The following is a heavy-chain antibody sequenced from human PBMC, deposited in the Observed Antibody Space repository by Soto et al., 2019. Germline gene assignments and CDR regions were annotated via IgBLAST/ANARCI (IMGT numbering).Heavy chain of an antibody. CDR1: GFTFSSYA. CDR2: ISGSGGST. CDR3: ASSGIAVAADYYYYGMDV. J-gene: IGHJ6*02. V-gene: IGHV3-23*01. D-gene: IGHD6-19*01. Sequence: GGSLRLSCAASGFTFSSYAMSWVRQAPGKGLEWVSAISGSGGSTYYADSVKGRFTISRDNSKNTLYLQMNSLRAEDTAVYYCASSGIAVAADYYYYGMDVWGQGTTVTVSS.